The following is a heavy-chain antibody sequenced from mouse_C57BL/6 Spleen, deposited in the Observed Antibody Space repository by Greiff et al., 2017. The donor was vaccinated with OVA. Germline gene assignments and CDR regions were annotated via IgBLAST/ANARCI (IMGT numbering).Heavy chain of an antibody. D-gene: IGHD4-1*01. CDR3: ARQANWDGYFDV. CDR1: GYTFTDYY. Sequence: VQLQQSGPELVKPGASVKISCKASGYTFTDYYMNWVKQSHGKSLEWIGDINPNNGGTSYNQKFKGKATLTVDKSSSTAYMELRSLTSEDSAVYYCARQANWDGYFDVWGTGTTVTVSS. J-gene: IGHJ1*03. V-gene: IGHV1-26*01. CDR2: INPNNGGT.